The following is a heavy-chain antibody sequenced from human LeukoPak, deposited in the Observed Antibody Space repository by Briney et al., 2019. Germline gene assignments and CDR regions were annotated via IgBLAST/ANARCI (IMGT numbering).Heavy chain of an antibody. CDR1: GGSINYYY. V-gene: IGHV4-59*01. J-gene: IGHJ5*02. CDR2: IYYNGNT. D-gene: IGHD2-2*01. CDR3: ARNLGVVPAAMNWFDP. Sequence: PSETLSLTCTFSGGSINYYYWSWIRQPPGKGLEWIGYIYYNGNTNYNPSLKSRVTISVDTSKNQFSLKLSSVTAADTAVYYCARNLGVVPAAMNWFDPWGQGTLVTVSS.